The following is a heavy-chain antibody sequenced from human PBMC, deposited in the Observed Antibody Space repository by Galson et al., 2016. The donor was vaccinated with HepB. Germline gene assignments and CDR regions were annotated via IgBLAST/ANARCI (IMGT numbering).Heavy chain of an antibody. D-gene: IGHD3-10*01. CDR1: GGSFSSFA. J-gene: IGHJ4*02. V-gene: IGHV1-69*13. Sequence: SVKVSCKASGGSFSSFAINWVRQAPGQGLEWMGGIIPMFGTPNYAQKFRGRVTITADESTTTAYMELSSLRSQDTALYYCASHTRGQYDSGRYEFNYWGQGTLVSVSS. CDR3: ASHTRGQYDSGRYEFNY. CDR2: IIPMFGTP.